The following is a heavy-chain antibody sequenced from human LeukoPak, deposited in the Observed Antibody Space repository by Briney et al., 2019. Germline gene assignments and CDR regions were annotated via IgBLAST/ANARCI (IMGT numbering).Heavy chain of an antibody. J-gene: IGHJ4*02. Sequence: GGSLRLSCVGSGFPLRSYAMTWVRQTPGKGLEWVSVISNTGANTYYADSVKGRFTISRDNAKNSLYLQMDSLRAEDTAVYFCAREDFFTPHSWGQGTLVTVSS. CDR1: GFPLRSYA. CDR3: AREDFFTPHS. CDR2: ISNTGANT. V-gene: IGHV3-21*04. D-gene: IGHD3/OR15-3a*01.